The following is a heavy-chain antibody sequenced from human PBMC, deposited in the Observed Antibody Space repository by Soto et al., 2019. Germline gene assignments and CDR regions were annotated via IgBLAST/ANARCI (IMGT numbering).Heavy chain of an antibody. CDR1: GYTLTELS. Sequence: ASVKVSCKVSGYTLTELSMHWVRQAPGKGLERMGGFDPEDGETIYAQKFQGRVTMTEDTSTDTAYMELSSLRSEDTAVYYCATKIVDFYYYGMDVWGQGTTVTVSS. J-gene: IGHJ6*02. D-gene: IGHD1-26*01. CDR2: FDPEDGET. CDR3: ATKIVDFYYYGMDV. V-gene: IGHV1-24*01.